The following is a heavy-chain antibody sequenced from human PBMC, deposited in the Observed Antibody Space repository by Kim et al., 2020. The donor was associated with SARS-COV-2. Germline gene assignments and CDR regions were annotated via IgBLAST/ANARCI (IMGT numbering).Heavy chain of an antibody. V-gene: IGHV1-3*01. D-gene: IGHD5-18*01. J-gene: IGHJ4*02. CDR1: GYSFTNFA. CDR3: VRDRPDTAMAFDY. Sequence: ASVKVSCKASGYSFTNFAMHWVRQAPGQRLEWMGWINAGNGNTKYSQKFQGRVTITRDTSASTTYMELSSLRSEDTAVYYCVRDRPDTAMAFDYWGQGTLVTVAS. CDR2: INAGNGNT.